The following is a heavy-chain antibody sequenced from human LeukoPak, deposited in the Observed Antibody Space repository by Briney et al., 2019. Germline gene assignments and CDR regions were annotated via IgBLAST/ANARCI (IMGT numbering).Heavy chain of an antibody. V-gene: IGHV3-23*01. CDR2: ISNSGETT. D-gene: IGHD1-26*01. Sequence: GGSLRLSCAASGFTFTNYAMSWVRQAPGKGLDFVSSISNSGETTNYADSVKGRFTISRDNSKNSLYLQMNSLRAEDTAVYYCAMEGYSGNYPAYWGQGTLVTVSS. CDR3: AMEGYSGNYPAY. CDR1: GFTFTNYA. J-gene: IGHJ4*02.